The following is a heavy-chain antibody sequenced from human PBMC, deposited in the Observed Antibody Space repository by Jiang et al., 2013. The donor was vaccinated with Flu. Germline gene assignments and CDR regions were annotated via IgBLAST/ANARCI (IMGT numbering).Heavy chain of an antibody. CDR3: AKFTANWNDPLRFMYYFDY. J-gene: IGHJ4*02. Sequence: QLLESGGGVVQPGRSLRLSCAASGFTFSSYGMHWVRQAPGKGLEWVAVISYDGSNKYYADSVKGRFTISRDNSKNTLYLQMNSLRAEDTAVYYCAKFTANWNDPLRFMYYFDYWGQGTLVTVSS. V-gene: IGHV3-30*18. CDR1: GFTFSSYG. CDR2: ISYDGSNK. D-gene: IGHD1-1*01.